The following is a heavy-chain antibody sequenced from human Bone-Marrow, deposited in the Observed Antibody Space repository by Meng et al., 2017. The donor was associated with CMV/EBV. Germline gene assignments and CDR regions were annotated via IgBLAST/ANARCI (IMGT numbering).Heavy chain of an antibody. CDR3: AFNKPRTHYYYSMDV. CDR1: GYTYTGYY. V-gene: IGHV1-2*02. D-gene: IGHD2/OR15-2a*01. J-gene: IGHJ6*02. Sequence: ASVKVSCKASGYTYTGYYMHWVRQAPGQGLEWMGWINAKSGGTNYAQRFQGRVTMTRDTSISTAYMELSRLRSDDTAVYFCAFNKPRTHYYYSMDVWGQGTTVTVSS. CDR2: INAKSGGT.